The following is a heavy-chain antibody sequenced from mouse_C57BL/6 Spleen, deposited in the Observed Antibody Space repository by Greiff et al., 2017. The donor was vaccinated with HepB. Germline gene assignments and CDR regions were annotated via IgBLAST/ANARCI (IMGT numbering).Heavy chain of an antibody. CDR1: GYTFTSYG. CDR2: IYPRSGNT. CDR3: ARSSYYGNYDAMDY. J-gene: IGHJ4*01. Sequence: QVQLKESGAELARPGASVKLSCKASGYTFTSYGISWVKQRTGQGLEWIGEIYPRSGNTYYNEKFKGKATLTADKSSSTAYMELRSLTSEDSAVYFCARSSYYGNYDAMDYWGQGTSVTVSS. V-gene: IGHV1-81*01. D-gene: IGHD2-1*01.